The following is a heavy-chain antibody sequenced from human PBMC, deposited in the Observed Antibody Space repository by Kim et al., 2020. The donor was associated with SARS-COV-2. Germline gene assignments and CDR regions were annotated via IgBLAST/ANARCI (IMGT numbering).Heavy chain of an antibody. D-gene: IGHD5-12*01. CDR3: AKGRDGYPIDY. Sequence: KYYGAPVKGRFTISRDNSKTTLYLQMNSLGAEDTAVYYCAKGRDGYPIDYWGQGTLVTVSS. CDR2: K. V-gene: IGHV3-33*06. J-gene: IGHJ4*02.